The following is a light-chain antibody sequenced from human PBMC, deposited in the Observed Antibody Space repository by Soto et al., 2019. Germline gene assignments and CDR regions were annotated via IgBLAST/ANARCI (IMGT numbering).Light chain of an antibody. CDR1: QSFSSR. V-gene: IGKV1-5*03. J-gene: IGKJ2*01. Sequence: DIQMTQSPSTLSASVGDRVTITCRASQSFSSRLAWYQQKPGKAPKLLIYKASSLESGDPSRFSSRASGPELPLTSSSLQPDDFAAYYCQQYKSQPYTFGQGTKLEI. CDR2: KAS. CDR3: QQYKSQPYT.